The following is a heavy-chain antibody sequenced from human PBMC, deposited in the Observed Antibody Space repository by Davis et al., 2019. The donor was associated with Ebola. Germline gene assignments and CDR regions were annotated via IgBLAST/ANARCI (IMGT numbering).Heavy chain of an antibody. V-gene: IGHV3-74*01. CDR1: GFTFSSYW. J-gene: IGHJ6*04. Sequence: GESLKISCAASGFTFSSYWMHWVRQAPGKGLVWVSRINSDGISTSYADSVKGRFTISRDNAKNTLYLQMNSLRAEDTAVYYCAKSGLSFGVVKYHYGMDVWGKGTTVTVSS. CDR3: AKSGLSFGVVKYHYGMDV. CDR2: INSDGIST. D-gene: IGHD3-3*01.